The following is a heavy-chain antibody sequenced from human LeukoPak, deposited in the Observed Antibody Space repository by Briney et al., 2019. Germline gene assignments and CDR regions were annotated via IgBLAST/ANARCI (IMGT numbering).Heavy chain of an antibody. CDR3: ARERLAVAGRNWFDP. D-gene: IGHD6-19*01. Sequence: PGGSLRLSCAASGFTFSSNAMHWVRQAPGKGLEWVAVISYDGSNKYYADSVKGRFTISRDNSKNTLYLQMNSLRAEDTAVYYCARERLAVAGRNWFDPWGQGTLVTVSS. V-gene: IGHV3-30-3*01. CDR2: ISYDGSNK. CDR1: GFTFSSNA. J-gene: IGHJ5*02.